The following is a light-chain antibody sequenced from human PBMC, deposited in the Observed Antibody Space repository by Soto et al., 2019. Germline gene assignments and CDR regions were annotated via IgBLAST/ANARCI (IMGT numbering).Light chain of an antibody. CDR1: QSISTY. CDR3: QQSHSTPIT. CDR2: AAS. V-gene: IGKV1-39*01. J-gene: IGKJ5*01. Sequence: DIQMTQSPSSLSASVGYRVTISCRTSQSISTYLNWYQQKPGEAPKLLIYAASSLQGGVPSRFSGSGSGTDFTLTISTLEPEDFATYYCQQSHSTPITFGQGTRLEIK.